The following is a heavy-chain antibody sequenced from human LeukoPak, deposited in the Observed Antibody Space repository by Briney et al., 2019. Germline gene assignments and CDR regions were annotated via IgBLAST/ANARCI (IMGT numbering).Heavy chain of an antibody. CDR1: GFTFSSYW. CDR3: ARETIIRYFDYGDY. V-gene: IGHV3-7*01. Sequence: GGSLRLSCAASGFTFSSYWMSWVRQAPGKGLEWAANIKQDGSEKYYVDSVKGRFTISRDNAKNSLYLQMNSLRAEDTAVYYCARETIIRYFDYGDYWGQGTLVTVSS. CDR2: IKQDGSEK. J-gene: IGHJ4*02. D-gene: IGHD3-9*01.